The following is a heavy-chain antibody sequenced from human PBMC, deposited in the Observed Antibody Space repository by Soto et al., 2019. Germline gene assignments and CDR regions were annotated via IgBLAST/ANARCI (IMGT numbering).Heavy chain of an antibody. V-gene: IGHV3-13*01. Sequence: EVQLVESGGGLVQPGGSLRLSCAASGFTFSSYDMHWVRQVTGKGLEWVSAIGTAGDTYYPGSLRGRFTISREKAKNSFYLQMNRLTAGDTAVYYCAREQRMTGYNSGSRALDILVQGTMVTVSS. J-gene: IGHJ3*02. CDR2: IGTAGDT. CDR3: AREQRMTGYNSGSRALDI. CDR1: GFTFSSYD. D-gene: IGHD6-19*01.